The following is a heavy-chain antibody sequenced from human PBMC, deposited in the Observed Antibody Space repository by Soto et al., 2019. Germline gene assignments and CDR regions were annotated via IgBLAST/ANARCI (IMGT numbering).Heavy chain of an antibody. CDR2: IYYSGST. D-gene: IGHD6-13*01. CDR1: GGSISSGDYY. Sequence: QVQLQESGPGLVKPSQTLSLTCTVSGGSISSGDYYWSWIRQPPGKGLEWIGYIYYSGSTYYNPSLKSRVTLSVDPSKNQLSLKLSSVTAADTAVFYCARERPDGSRLDPWGQGTLVTVSS. CDR3: ARERPDGSRLDP. V-gene: IGHV4-30-4*01. J-gene: IGHJ5*02.